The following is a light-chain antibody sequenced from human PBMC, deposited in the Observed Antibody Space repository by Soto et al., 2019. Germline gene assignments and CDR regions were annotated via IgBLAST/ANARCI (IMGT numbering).Light chain of an antibody. CDR2: EVS. V-gene: IGLV2-8*01. CDR1: SSDVGGYNY. Sequence: QSALTQPPSASGSPGQSVTISCTGTSSDVGGYNYVSWYQQHPGKAPKVIIYEVSKRPSGVPDRFSGSKSGSTASLTVSGLQAEEEADYYCSSYAVTNSFVFGTGTTVTVL. J-gene: IGLJ1*01. CDR3: SSYAVTNSFV.